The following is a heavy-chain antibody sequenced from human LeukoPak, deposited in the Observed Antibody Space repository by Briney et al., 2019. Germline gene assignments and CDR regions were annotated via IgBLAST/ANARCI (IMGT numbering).Heavy chain of an antibody. CDR2: INLSGGTT. V-gene: IGHV1-46*01. J-gene: IGHJ4*02. CDR1: GYTFTSYY. CDR3: ARPEWWTFSDY. D-gene: IGHD2-15*01. Sequence: ASVKVSCKASGYTFTSYYMHWVRQAPGQGLEWMGIINLSGGTTRYAQNFQGRVTLTRDTSTSTAYMDLSNLRSEDTAVYYCARPEWWTFSDYWGQGTLVTVSS.